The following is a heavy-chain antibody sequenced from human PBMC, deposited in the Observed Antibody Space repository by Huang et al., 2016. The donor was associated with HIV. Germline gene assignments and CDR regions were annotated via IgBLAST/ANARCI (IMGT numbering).Heavy chain of an antibody. CDR1: GLDFSKYS. Sequence: EVQLVESGGALVPPGGSLKLSCVVSGLDFSKYSMNWVRQGPGKGLEWVSYIMGTSSNIYYADSVKGRFTISRDNAKNSVFLQMRSLRAEDTALYYCARTEMEYYYGSSGYYPDYWGQGTQVTVSS. J-gene: IGHJ4*02. CDR2: IMGTSSNI. V-gene: IGHV3-48*01. D-gene: IGHD3-22*01. CDR3: ARTEMEYYYGSSGYYPDY.